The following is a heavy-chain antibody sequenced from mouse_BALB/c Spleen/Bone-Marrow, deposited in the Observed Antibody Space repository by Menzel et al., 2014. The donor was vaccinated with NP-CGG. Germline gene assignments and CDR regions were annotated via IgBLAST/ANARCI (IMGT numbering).Heavy chain of an antibody. J-gene: IGHJ2*01. CDR3: VAYYRYEYYFDY. Sequence: EVQLQQSGAELVRPGALVKLSCKASGFNIKDYYMHWVKQRPEQGLEWIGWIDPENGNTIYDPKFQGKASITADTSSNTAYQQLSSLTSEDTAVYYCVAYYRYEYYFDYWGQGTTLTVSS. V-gene: IGHV14-1*02. CDR2: IDPENGNT. D-gene: IGHD2-14*01. CDR1: GFNIKDYY.